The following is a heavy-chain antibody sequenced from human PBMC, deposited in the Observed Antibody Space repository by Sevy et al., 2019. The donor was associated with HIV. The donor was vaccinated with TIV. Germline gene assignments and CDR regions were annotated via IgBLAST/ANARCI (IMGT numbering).Heavy chain of an antibody. J-gene: IGHJ4*02. D-gene: IGHD2-2*01. Sequence: GGSLRLSCAASGFTFSSYGMHWVRQAPGKGLEWVAFIRYDGSNKYYADSVKGRFTISRDNSKNTLYLQMNSLRAEDTAVYYCANSYCSSTSCYAYYFYYWGQGTLVTVSS. CDR3: ANSYCSSTSCYAYYFYY. V-gene: IGHV3-30*02. CDR2: IRYDGSNK. CDR1: GFTFSSYG.